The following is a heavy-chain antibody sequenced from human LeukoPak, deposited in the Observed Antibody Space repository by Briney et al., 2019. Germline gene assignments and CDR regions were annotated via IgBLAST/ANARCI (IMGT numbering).Heavy chain of an antibody. CDR1: GGSISSHY. CDR3: ARPGVGSGRYGAFDI. V-gene: IGHV4-59*08. D-gene: IGHD5-18*01. CDR2: IFYSGST. Sequence: SETLSLTCTVSGGSISSHYWSWIRQPPGKGLEWIGYIFYSGSTNYNPSLESRVTMSVDTSKNQFSLKLRSVTAADTAVYYCARPGVGSGRYGAFDIWGQGTLVIVSS. J-gene: IGHJ3*02.